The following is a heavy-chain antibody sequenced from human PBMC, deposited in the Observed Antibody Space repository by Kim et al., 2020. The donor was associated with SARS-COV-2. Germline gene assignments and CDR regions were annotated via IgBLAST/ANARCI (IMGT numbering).Heavy chain of an antibody. CDR2: NE. D-gene: IGHD2-8*01. CDR3: AREALPNSMDV. Sequence: NEYSADSLKVRFTISRDNSKNMVYLQMNSLRVEDTSVYYCAREALPNSMDVWGQGATVTVSS. V-gene: IGHV3-33*01. J-gene: IGHJ6*02.